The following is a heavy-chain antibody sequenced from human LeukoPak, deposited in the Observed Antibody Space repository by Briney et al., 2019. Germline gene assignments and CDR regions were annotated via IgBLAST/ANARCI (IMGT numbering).Heavy chain of an antibody. V-gene: IGHV4-39*07. J-gene: IGHJ6*02. CDR1: GGSISITSYY. Sequence: PPETLSLTCTVSGGSISITSYYWGWIRQPPGKGLEWIGSIYYSGTTYRNPSLKSRVTISVDTSKNQLSLKLSSVTAADTAVYYCARESIHYYGMDVWGQGTTVTVSS. CDR3: ARESIHYYGMDV. CDR2: IYYSGTT.